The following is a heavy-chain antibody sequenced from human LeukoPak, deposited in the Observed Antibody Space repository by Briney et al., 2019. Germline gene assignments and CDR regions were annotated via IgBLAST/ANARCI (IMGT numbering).Heavy chain of an antibody. J-gene: IGHJ4*02. CDR2: ISGSGGST. V-gene: IGHV3-23*01. CDR3: AKDHPGVVVAATYYY. D-gene: IGHD2-15*01. Sequence: PGGSLRLSCAASGFTFSSYAMSWVRQAPGKGLDWVSAISGSGGSTYYADSVKGRFTISRDNSKNTLYLQMNSLGAEDTAVYYCAKDHPGVVVAATYYYWGQGTLVTVSS. CDR1: GFTFSSYA.